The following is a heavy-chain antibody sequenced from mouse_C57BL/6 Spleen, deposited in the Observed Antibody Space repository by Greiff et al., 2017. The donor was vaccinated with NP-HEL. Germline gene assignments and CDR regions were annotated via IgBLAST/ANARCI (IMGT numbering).Heavy chain of an antibody. D-gene: IGHD1-1*01. CDR1: GYAFTNYL. CDR2: INPGSGGT. CDR3: ARGVNYGDARDY. V-gene: IGHV1-54*01. Sequence: VQLQQSGAELVRPGTSVKVSCKASGYAFTNYLIEWVKQRPGQGLEWIGVINPGSGGTNYNEKFKGKATLTADKSSSTAYMQLSSLTSEDSAVYCCARGVNYGDARDYWGQGTSVTVSS. J-gene: IGHJ4*01.